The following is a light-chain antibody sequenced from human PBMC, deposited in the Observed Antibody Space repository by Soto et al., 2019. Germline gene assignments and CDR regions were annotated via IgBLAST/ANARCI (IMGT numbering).Light chain of an antibody. CDR3: QQYNNWPPT. V-gene: IGKV3-15*01. CDR2: DAS. Sequence: IVLTHSPGTLSLSPGERATLSCRASQSVTSGYLAWYQQKPGQAPRLLIYDASTRAIGIPARFSGSGSGTEFTLTISSLQSEDFAVYYCQQYNNWPPTFGQGTRL. J-gene: IGKJ5*01. CDR1: QSVTSGY.